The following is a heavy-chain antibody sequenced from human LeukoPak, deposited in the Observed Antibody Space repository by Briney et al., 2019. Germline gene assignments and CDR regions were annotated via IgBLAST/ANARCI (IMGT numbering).Heavy chain of an antibody. CDR2: INPNSGGT. J-gene: IGHJ3*02. CDR3: ATGSYLYDAFDI. V-gene: IGHV1-2*02. Sequence: ASVKVSCKASGYTFSGYYMHWVRQAPGQGLEWMGWINPNSGGTNFAQKFHGRVTMTRDTSISTAYMELSRLRLDATAVYYCATGSYLYDAFDIWGQGTMVTVSS. CDR1: GYTFSGYY. D-gene: IGHD1-26*01.